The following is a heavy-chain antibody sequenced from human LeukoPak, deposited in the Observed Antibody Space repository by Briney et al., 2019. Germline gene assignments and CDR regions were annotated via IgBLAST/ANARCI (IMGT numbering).Heavy chain of an antibody. D-gene: IGHD3-10*01. J-gene: IGHJ5*02. CDR2: FYHSGST. V-gene: IGHV4-38-2*02. Sequence: KRSDTQSLPCTLSIYPLNRGYYRGWIRHPPGTGLDWIECFYHSGSTYYNPSLKRRGTISVDTSKNQYTLKLSSVTAADTAVYYCARVGSGYYYGSGSYYPLPNWFDPWGQGTLVTVSS. CDR3: ARVGSGYYYGSGSYYPLPNWFDP. CDR1: IYPLNRGYY.